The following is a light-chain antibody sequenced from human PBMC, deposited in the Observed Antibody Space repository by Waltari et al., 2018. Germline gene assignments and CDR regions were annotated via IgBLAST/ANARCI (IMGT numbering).Light chain of an antibody. J-gene: IGKJ1*01. CDR1: QSIRSW. CDR3: QQYKSPPWT. V-gene: IGKV1-5*03. Sequence: DIQMTQSPSTLSAPVGASVTITCRASQSIRSWLAWYQQKPGKAPKLLISKASTLESGVPSRFSGSGSGTEFTLTISSLQPDDFATYHCQQYKSPPWTFGQGTKVEIK. CDR2: KAS.